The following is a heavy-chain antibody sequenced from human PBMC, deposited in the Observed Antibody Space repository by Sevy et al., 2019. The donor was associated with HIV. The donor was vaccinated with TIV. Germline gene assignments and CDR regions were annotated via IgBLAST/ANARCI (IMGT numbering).Heavy chain of an antibody. D-gene: IGHD3-9*01. CDR1: GFTFRSYG. CDR3: AKDILGDNSPWFFFDY. V-gene: IGHV3-30*18. CDR2: ISFDGRNT. Sequence: GGSLRLSCAGSGFTFRSYGIHWVRQSPGKGLEWVAFISFDGRNTYSADSIKGRFTGSRDKSNNAVYRQMNNLRTEDTAMYYCAKDILGDNSPWFFFDYWGQGTQVTVSS. J-gene: IGHJ4*02.